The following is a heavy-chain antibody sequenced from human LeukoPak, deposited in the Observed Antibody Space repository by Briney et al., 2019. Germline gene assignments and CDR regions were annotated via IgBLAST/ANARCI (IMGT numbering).Heavy chain of an antibody. CDR1: GGSISSYY. V-gene: IGHV4-59*01. CDR3: ARWPRVRRFDAFDI. J-gene: IGHJ3*02. CDR2: IYYSGST. D-gene: IGHD3-16*01. Sequence: SETLSLTCTVSGGSISSYYWSWIRQPPGKGLEWIGYIYYSGSTNYNPSLKSRVTISVDTPKNQFSLKLSSVTAADTAVYYCARWPRVRRFDAFDIWGQGTMVTVSS.